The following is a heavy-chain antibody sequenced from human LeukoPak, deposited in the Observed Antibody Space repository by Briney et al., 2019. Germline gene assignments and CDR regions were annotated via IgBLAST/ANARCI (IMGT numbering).Heavy chain of an antibody. CDR2: IFYSGST. CDR1: SGSISTSNYY. CDR3: AREEGGSYGFDY. V-gene: IGHV4-39*07. J-gene: IGHJ4*02. Sequence: SETLSLTCTVSSGSISTSNYYWGWVRQPPGKALEWIGNIFYSGSTYYSPSLKSRVTISLDTSKNQFSLNLSSVTAADTAVYYCAREEGGSYGFDYWGQGTLVTVSS. D-gene: IGHD1-26*01.